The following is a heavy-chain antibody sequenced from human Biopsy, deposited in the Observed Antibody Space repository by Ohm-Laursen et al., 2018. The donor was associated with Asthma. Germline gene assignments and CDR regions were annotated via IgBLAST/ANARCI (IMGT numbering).Heavy chain of an antibody. D-gene: IGHD3-9*01. CDR3: ARTYFDFLTGQVHDAFAM. J-gene: IGHJ3*02. Sequence: SVKVSCKASGDSFGNYAIHWVRQAPGHSLEWMGWINAANGNTKYSQKFQGRLTISRDTSASTAYMDLSSLRSEDTAVYYCARTYFDFLTGQVHDAFAMWGQGTMVTVSS. CDR2: INAANGNT. CDR1: GDSFGNYA. V-gene: IGHV1-3*01.